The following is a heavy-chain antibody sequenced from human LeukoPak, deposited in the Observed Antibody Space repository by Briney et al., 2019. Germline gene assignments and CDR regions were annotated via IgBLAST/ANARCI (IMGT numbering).Heavy chain of an antibody. CDR3: ARVVGQWLVRFDY. V-gene: IGHV4-34*01. D-gene: IGHD6-19*01. CDR2: INRSGST. Sequence: SETLSLTCAVYGGSFSGYYWGWIRQPPGKGLEWIGEINRSGSTNYNPSLKSRITISVDTSKNQFSLKLSSVTAADTAVYYCARVVGQWLVRFDYWGQGTLVTVSS. CDR1: GGSFSGYY. J-gene: IGHJ4*02.